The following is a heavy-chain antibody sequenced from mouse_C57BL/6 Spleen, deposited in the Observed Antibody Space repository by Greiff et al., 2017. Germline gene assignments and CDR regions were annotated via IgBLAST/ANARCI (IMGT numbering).Heavy chain of an antibody. J-gene: IGHJ3*01. CDR1: GYAFTNYL. V-gene: IGHV1-54*01. CDR2: INPGSGGT. CDR3: ARGDYGSSYWFAY. D-gene: IGHD1-1*01. Sequence: QVQLQQSGAELVRPGTSVKVSCKASGYAFTNYLIEWVKQRPGQGLAWIGVINPGSGGTNYNEKFKGKATLTADKSSSTAYMQLSSLTSEDSAVYFCARGDYGSSYWFAYWGQGTLVTVSA.